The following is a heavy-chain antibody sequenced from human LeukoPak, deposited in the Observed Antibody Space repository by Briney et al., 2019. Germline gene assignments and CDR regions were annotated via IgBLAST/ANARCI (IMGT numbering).Heavy chain of an antibody. CDR1: VGSFSGYY. D-gene: IGHD3-10*01. CDR2: INHSGST. CDR3: ARGRGSLLWCGELFARKYYFDY. Sequence: SEALSLTCADYVGSFSGYYWSGIRQPPGKGGEWMGQINHSGSTNYNLSLKSRVTISVDTSKNQFSLKLSSMTAADTAVYYWARGRGSLLWCGELFARKYYFDYWGQGTLVTVSS. V-gene: IGHV4-34*01. J-gene: IGHJ4*02.